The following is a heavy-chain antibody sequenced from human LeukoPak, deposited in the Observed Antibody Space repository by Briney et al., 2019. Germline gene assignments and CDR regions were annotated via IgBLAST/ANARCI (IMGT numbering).Heavy chain of an antibody. J-gene: IGHJ6*02. CDR2: IYYSGST. V-gene: IGHV4-39*07. D-gene: IGHD3-10*01. CDR3: NYRAGYYYYGMDV. CDR1: GGSISSSSYY. Sequence: SETLSLTCTVSGGSISSSSYYWGWIRQPPGKGLEWIGSIYYSGSTYYNPSLKSRVTISVDTSKNQFSLKLSSVTAADTAVYYCNYRAGYYYYGMDVWGQGTTVTVSS.